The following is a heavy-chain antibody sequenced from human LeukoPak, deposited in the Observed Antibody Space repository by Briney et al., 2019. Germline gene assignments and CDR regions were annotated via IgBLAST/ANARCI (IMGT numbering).Heavy chain of an antibody. Sequence: ASVKVSCKASGGTFSSYAISWVRQAPGQGLEWMGWISAYNGNTNYAQKLQGRVTMTTDTSTSTAYMELRSLRSDDTAVYYCARGLHYYDSSGYYGAFDIWGQGTMVTVSS. V-gene: IGHV1-18*01. J-gene: IGHJ3*02. CDR1: GGTFSSYA. CDR2: ISAYNGNT. D-gene: IGHD3-22*01. CDR3: ARGLHYYDSSGYYGAFDI.